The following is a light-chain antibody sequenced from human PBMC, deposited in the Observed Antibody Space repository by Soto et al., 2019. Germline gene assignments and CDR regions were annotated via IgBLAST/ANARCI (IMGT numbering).Light chain of an antibody. J-gene: IGLJ1*01. CDR3: SSYTSSSPRV. V-gene: IGLV2-14*01. CDR2: EVS. CDR1: SSDVGSYNY. Sequence: QSALTQPASVSGSPGQSITISCTGTSSDVGSYNYVSWYQQHPGNAPQLMIYEVSNRPSGVSNRFSGSKSGNTASLTISGLQAGDEGVYYCSSYTSSSPRVFGTGTKVTVL.